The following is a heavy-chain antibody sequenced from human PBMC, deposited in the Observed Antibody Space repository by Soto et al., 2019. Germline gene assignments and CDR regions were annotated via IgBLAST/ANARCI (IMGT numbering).Heavy chain of an antibody. D-gene: IGHD6-13*01. J-gene: IGHJ4*02. CDR2: IWYDGSNK. V-gene: IGHV3-33*01. CDR1: GFTFSSYG. CDR3: ARDGGESSSSWPIDY. Sequence: GGSLRLSCAASGFTFSSYGMHWVRQAPGKGLEWVAVIWYDGSNKYYADSVKGRFTISRDNSKNTLYLQMNSLRAEDTAVYYCARDGGESSSSWPIDYWGQGTLVTVSS.